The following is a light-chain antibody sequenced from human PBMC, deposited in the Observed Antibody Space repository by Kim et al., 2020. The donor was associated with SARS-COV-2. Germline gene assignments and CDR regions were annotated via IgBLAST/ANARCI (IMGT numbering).Light chain of an antibody. V-gene: IGLV6-57*02. CDR3: QSYDRSSVV. CDR1: SGSIASNY. Sequence: NLMLTQPHSVSESPGKTVTISCTGSSGSIASNYVQWYQQRPGSAPTTVIYEDTQRPSGVPDRFSGSIDSSSNSASLTISGLKTEDEADYYCQSYDRSSVVFGGGTQLTVL. J-gene: IGLJ2*01. CDR2: EDT.